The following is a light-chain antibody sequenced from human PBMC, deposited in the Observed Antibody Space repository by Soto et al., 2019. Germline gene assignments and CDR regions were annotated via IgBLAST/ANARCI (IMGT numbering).Light chain of an antibody. J-gene: IGKJ5*01. CDR1: QSISSY. CDR3: QQSYSTPLN. Sequence: DIQMTHSPWSRAASVGGGVPSTCRASQSISSYLNWYQQKPGKAPKLLIYAASSFQSGVPSRFSGSGSGTDFTLTISSLQPEDFATYYCQQSYSTPLNCGQGTQLEIK. CDR2: AAS. V-gene: IGKV1-39*01.